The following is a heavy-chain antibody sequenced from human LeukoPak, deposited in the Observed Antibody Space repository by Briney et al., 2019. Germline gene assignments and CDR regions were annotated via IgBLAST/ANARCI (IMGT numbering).Heavy chain of an antibody. V-gene: IGHV1-8*03. CDR3: ARVIVVIPGTNVWFDP. Sequence: ASVNVSCKTSGYTFTSSDINWVRQATGQGLEWMGWINPNSGNTGYAQKFQGRVTITRNTSIGTAYMELSSLSSEDTAVYYCARVIVVIPGTNVWFDPXGQGTLVTVSS. CDR2: INPNSGNT. CDR1: GYTFTSSD. J-gene: IGHJ5*02. D-gene: IGHD2-2*01.